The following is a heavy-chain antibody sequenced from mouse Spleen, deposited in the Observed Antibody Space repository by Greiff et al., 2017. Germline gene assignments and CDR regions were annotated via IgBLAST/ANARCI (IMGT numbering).Heavy chain of an antibody. D-gene: IGHD2-12*01. CDR2: IWRGGST. Sequence: VHLVESGPSLVQPSQSLSITCTVSGFSLTSYGVHWVRQSPGKGLEWLGVIWRGGSTDYNAAFMSRLSITKDNSKSQVFFKMNSLQADDTAIYYCAKNGLREYAMDYWGQGTSVTVSS. V-gene: IGHV2-5-1*01. J-gene: IGHJ4*01. CDR1: GFSLTSYG. CDR3: AKNGLREYAMDY.